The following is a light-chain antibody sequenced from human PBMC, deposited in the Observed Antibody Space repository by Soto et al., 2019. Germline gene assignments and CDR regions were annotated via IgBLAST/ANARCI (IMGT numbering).Light chain of an antibody. V-gene: IGKV3D-20*02. CDR1: QSVRSRY. CDR2: GAS. CDR3: QQRNMWPIT. J-gene: IGKJ5*01. Sequence: EIVLTQSPGTLSLSPGERATVSCRASQSVRSRYLAWYQQKPGQAPRLLIYGASTRATGVPDTFSGGGSGADFTLTISSLEPEDSAVYYCQQRNMWPITFGQGTRLEIK.